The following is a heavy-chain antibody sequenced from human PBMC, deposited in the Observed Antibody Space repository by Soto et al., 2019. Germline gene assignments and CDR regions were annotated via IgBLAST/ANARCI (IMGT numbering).Heavy chain of an antibody. CDR2: IIPIFGTA. CDR3: ARGLAVVVPAATHYYYYGMDV. D-gene: IGHD2-2*01. CDR1: GGTFSSYA. V-gene: IGHV1-69*13. Sequence: SVKVSCKASGGTFSSYAISWVRQAPGQGLEWMGGIIPIFGTANYAQKFQGRVTITADESTSTAYMELSSLRSEDTAVYYCARGLAVVVPAATHYYYYGMDVWGQGTTVTVSS. J-gene: IGHJ6*02.